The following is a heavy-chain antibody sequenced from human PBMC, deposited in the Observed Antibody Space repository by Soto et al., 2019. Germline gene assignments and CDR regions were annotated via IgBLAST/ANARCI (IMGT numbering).Heavy chain of an antibody. CDR2: INHSGST. Sequence: PSETLSLTCAVYGGSFSGYYWSWIRQPPGKGLEWIGEINHSGSTNYNPSLKSRVTISVDTSKNQFSLKLSSVTAADTAVYYCARGRSSFIEGPWGQGTLVTVSS. CDR1: GGSFSGYY. V-gene: IGHV4-34*01. D-gene: IGHD6-19*01. CDR3: ARGRSSFIEGP. J-gene: IGHJ5*02.